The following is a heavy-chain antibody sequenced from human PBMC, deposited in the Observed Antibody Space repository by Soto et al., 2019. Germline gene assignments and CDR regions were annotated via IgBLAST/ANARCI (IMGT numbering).Heavy chain of an antibody. CDR2: IYPGDFDT. D-gene: IGHD6-6*01. CDR3: VRHETRYSSSEDSYYYYGLDV. V-gene: IGHV5-51*01. CDR1: GYSFTKFW. J-gene: IGHJ6*02. Sequence: GESLKISCKGSGYSFTKFWIGWVRQMPGKGLEWMGIIYPGDFDTRYSPSFQGQVTISADKSINAAYLQWSSLKASDSAMYFCVRHETRYSSSEDSYYYYGLDVWGQGTTVTVSS.